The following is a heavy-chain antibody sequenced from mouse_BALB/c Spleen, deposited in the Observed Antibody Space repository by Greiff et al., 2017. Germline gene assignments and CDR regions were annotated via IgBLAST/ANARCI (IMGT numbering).Heavy chain of an antibody. CDR2: ISSGGSYT. J-gene: IGHJ4*01. Sequence: EVNVVESGGDLVKPGGSLKLSCAASGFTFSSYGMSWVRQTPDKRLEWVATISSGGSYTYYPDSVKGRFTISRDNAKNTLYLQMSSLKSEDTAMYYCARPPYGNYPYYAMDYWGQGTSVTVSS. V-gene: IGHV5-6*01. CDR3: ARPPYGNYPYYAMDY. CDR1: GFTFSSYG. D-gene: IGHD2-1*01.